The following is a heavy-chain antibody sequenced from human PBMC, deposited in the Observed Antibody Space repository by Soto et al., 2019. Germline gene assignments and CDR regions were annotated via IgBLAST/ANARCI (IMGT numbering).Heavy chain of an antibody. CDR3: AGGRYGDC. D-gene: IGHD1-1*01. CDR2: ISAHNGNT. V-gene: IGHV1-18*01. J-gene: IGHJ4*02. Sequence: QVHLVQSGAEVKKPGASVKVSCKGSGYAFTTYGITWVRQAPGQGLEWMGWISAHNGNTNYAQKLQGRVTVTRDTTTSTAYMELRSLRSDATAVYYCAGGRYGDCGGQGALVTVSS. CDR1: GYAFTTYG.